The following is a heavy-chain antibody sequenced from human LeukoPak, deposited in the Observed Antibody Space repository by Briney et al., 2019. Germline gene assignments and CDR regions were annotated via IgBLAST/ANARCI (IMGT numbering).Heavy chain of an antibody. CDR3: ARGAYSSGWYYFDY. Sequence: NSSETLSLTCTVSGGSISSYYWSWIRQPPGKGLEWIGYIYYSGSTNYNPSLKSRVTISVDTSKNQFSLKLSSVTAADTAVYYCARGAYSSGWYYFDYWGQGTLVPVSS. J-gene: IGHJ4*02. CDR1: GGSISSYY. D-gene: IGHD6-19*01. V-gene: IGHV4-59*01. CDR2: IYYSGST.